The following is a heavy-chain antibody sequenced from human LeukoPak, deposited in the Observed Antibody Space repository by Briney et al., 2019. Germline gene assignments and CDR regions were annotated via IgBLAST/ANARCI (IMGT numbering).Heavy chain of an antibody. Sequence: PGGSLRLSCAASGFTFSSYWMAWVRQTPGKGLEWVSYISSSGSTIYYADSVKGRFTISRDNAKNSLYLQMNSLRAEDTAVYYCARDCIAAAGHDAFDIWGQGTMVTVSS. CDR1: GFTFSSYW. V-gene: IGHV3-11*01. J-gene: IGHJ3*02. D-gene: IGHD6-13*01. CDR3: ARDCIAAAGHDAFDI. CDR2: ISSSGSTI.